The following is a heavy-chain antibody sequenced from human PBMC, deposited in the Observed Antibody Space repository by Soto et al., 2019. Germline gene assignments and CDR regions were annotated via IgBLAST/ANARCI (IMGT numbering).Heavy chain of an antibody. J-gene: IGHJ6*02. Sequence: QVQLVQSGAEVKKPGSSVRVSCKASGTIFSSYTISWVRQAPGQGLEWMGRIIPILGETNSAQKFQGRVTLXXDKSTNTAYRELNSLRLEGTALYYCARGLGGRMDDWGQGTTVTVSS. CDR2: IIPILGET. CDR1: GTIFSSYT. D-gene: IGHD3-16*01. V-gene: IGHV1-69*08. CDR3: ARGLGGRMDD.